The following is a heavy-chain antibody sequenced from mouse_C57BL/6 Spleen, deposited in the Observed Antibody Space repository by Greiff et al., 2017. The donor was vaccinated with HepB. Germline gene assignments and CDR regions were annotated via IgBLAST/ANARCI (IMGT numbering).Heavy chain of an antibody. CDR2: ISYDGSN. V-gene: IGHV3-6*01. D-gene: IGHD1-1*01. Sequence: VQLKESGPGLVKPSQSLSLTCSVPGYSITSGYYWNWIRQFPGNKLEWMGYISYDGSNNYNPSLKNRISITRDTSKNQFFLKLNSVTTEDTATYYCARGTTVVAPYFDVWGTGTTVTVSS. J-gene: IGHJ1*03. CDR3: ARGTTVVAPYFDV. CDR1: GYSITSGYY.